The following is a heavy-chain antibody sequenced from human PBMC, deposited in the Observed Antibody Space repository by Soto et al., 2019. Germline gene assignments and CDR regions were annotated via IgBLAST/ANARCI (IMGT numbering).Heavy chain of an antibody. J-gene: IGHJ4*02. CDR1: GFTFSDYA. Sequence: EVQLLESGGGLEQPGGSLRLSCAAPGFTFSDYAMNWVRQAPGKGLEWVSVISGSGGSTYYADSVKGRFTISRDNSKNTLYLQMNSLRGEDTAVYYCARRSSGWYFDYWGQGTLVTVSS. V-gene: IGHV3-23*01. CDR2: ISGSGGST. D-gene: IGHD6-19*01. CDR3: ARRSSGWYFDY.